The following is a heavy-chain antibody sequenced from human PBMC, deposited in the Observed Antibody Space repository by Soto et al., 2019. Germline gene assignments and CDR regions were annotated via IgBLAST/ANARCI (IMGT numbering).Heavy chain of an antibody. J-gene: IGHJ4*02. Sequence: QVQLVQSGAEVKKPGASVKVSYKASGYTFTSYAMHWVRQAPGQRLEWMGWINAGNGNTKYSQKFQGRVTITRDTSASTAYMELSSLRSEDTAVYYCARGHSSSWRDDYWGQGTLVTVSS. D-gene: IGHD6-13*01. CDR3: ARGHSSSWRDDY. V-gene: IGHV1-3*01. CDR2: INAGNGNT. CDR1: GYTFTSYA.